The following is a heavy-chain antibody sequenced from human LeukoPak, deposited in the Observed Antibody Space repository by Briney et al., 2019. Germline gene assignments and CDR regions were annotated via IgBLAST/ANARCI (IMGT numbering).Heavy chain of an antibody. Sequence: AGGSRGLSFTFSGFPFGEFAVSWFRQAPGKGLEGIGLFESSIYGGTPKAAASVKGRFIFSRDDSKGVAYLRMNSLKAEDTAVYYCSREWGNGNDLRPDYWGQGTLVTVSS. CDR3: SREWGNGNDLRPDY. CDR1: GFPFGEFA. V-gene: IGHV3-49*03. D-gene: IGHD1-1*01. J-gene: IGHJ4*02. CDR2: FESSIYGGTP.